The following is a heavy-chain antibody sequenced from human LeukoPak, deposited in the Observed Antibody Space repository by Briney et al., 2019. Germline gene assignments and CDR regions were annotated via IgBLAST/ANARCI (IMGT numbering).Heavy chain of an antibody. CDR3: ANHLACGSTTCPSFDH. J-gene: IGHJ4*02. V-gene: IGHV3-23*01. Sequence: PGGSLRLSCAASGFTFNNYAMSWVRQAPGQGLEWVSAISGGGSTYYADSVKGRFTISRDNAKNSLSLQMNNLRIDDTAVYYCANHLACGSTTCPSFDHWGQGTLVTVSS. D-gene: IGHD2-2*01. CDR2: ISGGGST. CDR1: GFTFNNYA.